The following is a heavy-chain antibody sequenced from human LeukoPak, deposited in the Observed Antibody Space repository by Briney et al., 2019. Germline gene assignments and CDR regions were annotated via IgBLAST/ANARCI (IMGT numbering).Heavy chain of an antibody. J-gene: IGHJ4*02. CDR3: AKSYGDYLGYFDS. V-gene: IGHV3-23*01. CDR2: ISASGGST. Sequence: GGSLRLSCAASGFTFSSYAMSWVRQAPGKGLEWVSTISASGGSTYYADSVKGRFTISRDSSKNTLYLQMNSLRAEDTAVYYCAKSYGDYLGYFDSWGQGTLVTVSS. CDR1: GFTFSSYA. D-gene: IGHD4-17*01.